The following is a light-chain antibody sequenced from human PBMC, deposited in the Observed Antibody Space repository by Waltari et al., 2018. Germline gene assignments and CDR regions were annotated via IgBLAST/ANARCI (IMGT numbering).Light chain of an antibody. CDR1: SSDVGTYNY. J-gene: IGLJ1*01. Sequence: QSALTQPASVSGSPGQSITISCTGTSSDVGTYNYVSWYQQYPGKAPTLVIYEVTNLPSGVSDGFSGSKSGITASLTISGLQPDDEAHDYCSSYTSATTLVVFGPGTWVTV. V-gene: IGLV2-14*01. CDR2: EVT. CDR3: SSYTSATTLVV.